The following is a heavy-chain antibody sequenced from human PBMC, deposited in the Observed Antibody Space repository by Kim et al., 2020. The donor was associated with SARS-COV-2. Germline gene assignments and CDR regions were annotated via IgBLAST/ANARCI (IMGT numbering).Heavy chain of an antibody. D-gene: IGHD3-9*01. CDR2: VWRSGAT. Sequence: SETLSLTCSVSGGSVSSYSYYWGWLRQTPGAGMEWIGTVWRSGATFYNPSFKSRIIISVDTSQNQFSLNLSSVTAADTGIYYCARPDTLTFDPWSRGTLVTVSS. CDR3: ARPDTLTFDP. J-gene: IGHJ5*02. V-gene: IGHV4-39*01. CDR1: GGSVSSYSYY.